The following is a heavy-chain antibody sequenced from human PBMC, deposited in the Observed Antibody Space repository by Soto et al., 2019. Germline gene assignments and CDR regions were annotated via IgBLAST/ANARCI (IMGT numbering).Heavy chain of an antibody. CDR2: IIPILGIA. Sequence: VKVSCKASGGTFSSYTISWVRQAPGQGLEWMGRIIPILGIANYAQKFQGRVTITADKSTSTAYMELSSLRSEDTAVYYCARGGSDYGDYFRGGLDPGGQGTLVTV. J-gene: IGHJ5*02. V-gene: IGHV1-69*02. D-gene: IGHD4-17*01. CDR3: ARGGSDYGDYFRGGLDP. CDR1: GGTFSSYT.